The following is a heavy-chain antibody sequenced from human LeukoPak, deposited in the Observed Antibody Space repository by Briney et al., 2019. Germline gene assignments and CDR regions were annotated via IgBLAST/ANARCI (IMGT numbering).Heavy chain of an antibody. Sequence: PGRSLRLSCAASGFTFSSYGMHWVRQAPGKGLEWVAVIWYDGSNKYYADSVKGRFTISRDNSKNTLYLQMNSLRAEDTAVYYCATDVTGGAISFWGQGALVTVSS. D-gene: IGHD1-14*01. CDR2: IWYDGSNK. V-gene: IGHV3-33*01. CDR1: GFTFSSYG. CDR3: ATDVTGGAISF. J-gene: IGHJ4*02.